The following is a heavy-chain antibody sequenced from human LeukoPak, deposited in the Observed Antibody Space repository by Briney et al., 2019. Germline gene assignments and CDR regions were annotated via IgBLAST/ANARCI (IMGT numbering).Heavy chain of an antibody. CDR2: IKYDGSEQ. Sequence: GGSLRLSYAASGFALSGYWMSWVRQAPGKGLEWVANIKYDGSEQHYVDCVSGRFTISNDTSESSLSLQMHSLRAEDTAVYYCAREAVEGIVVALDYWGQGTLVAVSS. D-gene: IGHD2-21*01. CDR1: GFALSGYW. CDR3: AREAVEGIVVALDY. J-gene: IGHJ4*02. V-gene: IGHV3-7*03.